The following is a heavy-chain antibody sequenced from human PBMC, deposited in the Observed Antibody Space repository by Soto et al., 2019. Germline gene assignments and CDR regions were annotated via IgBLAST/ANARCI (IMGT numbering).Heavy chain of an antibody. J-gene: IGHJ4*02. D-gene: IGHD1-26*01. V-gene: IGHV1-69*01. CDR2: IIPIFGTA. Sequence: QVQLVQSGAEVKKPGSSVKVSCKASGGTFSSYAISWVGQAPGQGLEWMGGIIPIFGTANYAQKFQGRVTITADESTSTAYMELSSLRSEDTAVYYCVGVGATPGPLLYWGQGTLVTVSS. CDR3: VGVGATPGPLLY. CDR1: GGTFSSYA.